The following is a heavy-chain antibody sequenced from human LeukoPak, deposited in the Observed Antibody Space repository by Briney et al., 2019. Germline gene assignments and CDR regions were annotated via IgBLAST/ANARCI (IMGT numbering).Heavy chain of an antibody. CDR3: ARALPLVRGIAAAAYSNWFDP. D-gene: IGHD6-13*01. CDR2: IIPILGIA. CDR1: GGTFSSYA. V-gene: IGHV1-69*04. Sequence: SVKVSCKASGGTFSSYAISWVRQAPGQGLEWTGRIIPILGIANYAQKFQGRVTITADKSTSTAYMELSSLRSEDTAVYYCARALPLVRGIAAAAYSNWFDPWGQGTLVTVSS. J-gene: IGHJ5*02.